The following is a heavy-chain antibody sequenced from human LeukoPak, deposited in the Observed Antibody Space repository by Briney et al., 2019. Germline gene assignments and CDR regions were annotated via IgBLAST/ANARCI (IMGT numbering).Heavy chain of an antibody. CDR2: INPSGGST. CDR3: ARAPSGSHGRIDY. CDR1: GYTFTSYY. J-gene: IGHJ4*02. D-gene: IGHD1-26*01. Sequence: GASVRVSCKASGYTFTSYYMHWVRQAPGQGLEWMGIINPSGGSTSYAQKFQGRVTMTRDMSTSTVYMELSGLRSEDTAVYYCARAPSGSHGRIDYWGQGTLVTVSS. V-gene: IGHV1-46*01.